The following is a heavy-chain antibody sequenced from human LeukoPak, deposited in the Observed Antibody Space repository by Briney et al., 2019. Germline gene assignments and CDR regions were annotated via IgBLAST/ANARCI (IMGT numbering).Heavy chain of an antibody. CDR1: GFTFSSYG. D-gene: IGHD6-19*01. J-gene: IGHJ4*02. V-gene: IGHV3-30*18. Sequence: GGSLRLSCAASGFTFSSYGVHWVRQAPGKGLEWGAVISYDGSNKYYADSVKGRFTISRDNSKNTLYLQMNSLRAEDTAVYYCAKGEQKGYSSGWYAIDYWGQGTLVTVSS. CDR3: AKGEQKGYSSGWYAIDY. CDR2: ISYDGSNK.